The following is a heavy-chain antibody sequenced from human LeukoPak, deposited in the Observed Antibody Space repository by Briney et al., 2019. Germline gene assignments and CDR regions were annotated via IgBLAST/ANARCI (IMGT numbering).Heavy chain of an antibody. Sequence: AGGSLRLSCAASGFTFSDYYMSWIRQASGKGLEWVSYISSSGSTIYYADFVKGRFTISRDNAKNSLYLQMNSLRAEDTAVYYCASRSGSYLYYFDYWGQGTLVTVSS. CDR2: ISSSGSTI. J-gene: IGHJ4*02. CDR1: GFTFSDYY. D-gene: IGHD1-26*01. CDR3: ASRSGSYLYYFDY. V-gene: IGHV3-11*01.